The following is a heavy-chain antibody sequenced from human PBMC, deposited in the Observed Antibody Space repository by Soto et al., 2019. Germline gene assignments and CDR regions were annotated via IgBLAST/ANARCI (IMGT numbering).Heavy chain of an antibody. CDR3: ARHLEPDYYDSSGYYSPMDV. J-gene: IGHJ6*02. Sequence: PGESLKISCKGSGYSFTSYWIGWVRQMPGKGLEWMGIIYPGDSDTRYSPSFQGQVTISADKSISTAYLQWSSLKASDTAMYYCARHLEPDYYDSSGYYSPMDVWGQGTKVTVSS. D-gene: IGHD3-22*01. V-gene: IGHV5-51*01. CDR1: GYSFTSYW. CDR2: IYPGDSDT.